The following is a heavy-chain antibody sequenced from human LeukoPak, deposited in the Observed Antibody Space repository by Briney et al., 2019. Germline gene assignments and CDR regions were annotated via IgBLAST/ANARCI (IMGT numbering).Heavy chain of an antibody. Sequence: PGRSLRLSCAASGFTFSSYAMHWVRQAPGKGLEWVAVISYDGSNKYYADSVKGRFTISRDNSKNTLYLQMNSLRAEDTAVYYCARDMPIVYYDILTGSTTYYYYGMDVWGQGTTVTVSS. V-gene: IGHV3-30-3*01. CDR3: ARDMPIVYYDILTGSTTYYYYGMDV. J-gene: IGHJ6*02. D-gene: IGHD3-9*01. CDR2: ISYDGSNK. CDR1: GFTFSSYA.